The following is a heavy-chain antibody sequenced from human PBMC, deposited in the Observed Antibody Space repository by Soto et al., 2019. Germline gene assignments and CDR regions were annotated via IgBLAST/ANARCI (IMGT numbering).Heavy chain of an antibody. D-gene: IGHD3-9*01. CDR2: ISAYNGNT. CDR1: GYTFTSYG. V-gene: IGHV1-18*01. CDR3: ARDGLHILTGAGPGY. J-gene: IGHJ4*02. Sequence: GASLKVSCKASGYTFTSYGISWVRQAPGQGLEWMGWISAYNGNTNYAQKLQGRVTMTTDTSTSTAYMELRSLRSDDTAVYYCARDGLHILTGAGPGYWSQGTLVTVSS.